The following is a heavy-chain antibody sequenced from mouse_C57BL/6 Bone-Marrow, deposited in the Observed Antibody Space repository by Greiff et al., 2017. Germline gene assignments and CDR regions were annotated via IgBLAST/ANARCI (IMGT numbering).Heavy chain of an antibody. CDR2: IYPRDGST. CDR3: ARPRGIYYCGSSYFDY. V-gene: IGHV1-78*01. CDR1: GYTFTDHT. D-gene: IGHD1-1*01. J-gene: IGHJ2*01. Sequence: VQLQQSDAELVKPGASVKISCKVSGYTFTDHTIHWMKQRPEQGLEWIGYIYPRDGSTKYNEKFKGKATLTADKSSSTAYMQLNSLTSEDSAVYFCARPRGIYYCGSSYFDYWGQGTTLTVSS.